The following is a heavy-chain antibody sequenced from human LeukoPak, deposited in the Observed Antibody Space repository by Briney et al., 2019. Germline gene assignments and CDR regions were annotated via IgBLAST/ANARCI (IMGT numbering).Heavy chain of an antibody. Sequence: GGSLRLSCAASGFTFSSYAMHWVRQAPGKGLEWVAAISGSGGSTYYADSVKGRFTISRDNSKNTLYLQMNSLRAEDTAVYYCAKDVGATPREYFQHWGQGTLVTVSS. CDR3: AKDVGATPREYFQH. CDR1: GFTFSSYA. CDR2: ISGSGGST. D-gene: IGHD1-26*01. V-gene: IGHV3-23*01. J-gene: IGHJ1*01.